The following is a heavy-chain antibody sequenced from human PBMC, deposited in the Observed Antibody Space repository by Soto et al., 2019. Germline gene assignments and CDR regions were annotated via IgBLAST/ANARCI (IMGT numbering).Heavy chain of an antibody. CDR2: ISNSGSSI. Sequence: VQLVESGGGLVQPGGSLRLSCAASGFTFSDYSMSWIRQAPGKGLEWVSYISNSGSSIYYADSVKGRFTISRDNAKNSLYLQMNSLRAEDTAVYFCARKKRSYDIWGPGTLVTVSS. CDR3: ARKKRSYDI. D-gene: IGHD2-15*01. J-gene: IGHJ3*02. V-gene: IGHV3-11*01. CDR1: GFTFSDYS.